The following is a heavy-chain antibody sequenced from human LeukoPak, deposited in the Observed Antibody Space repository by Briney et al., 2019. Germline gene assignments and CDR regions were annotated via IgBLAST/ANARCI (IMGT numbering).Heavy chain of an antibody. CDR1: GYTFTSYG. V-gene: IGHV1-18*01. D-gene: IGHD6-19*01. CDR3: ARRVAVARRDAFDI. J-gene: IGHJ3*02. CDR2: IGSYNGNT. Sequence: GASVKVSCNASGYTFTSYGISWVRQAPGQGHGWMGGIGSYNGNTNYAQKLQGRVTMSTDTSTGTDYMELRSLRSDDTAVYYCARRVAVARRDAFDIWGQGTMVTVSS.